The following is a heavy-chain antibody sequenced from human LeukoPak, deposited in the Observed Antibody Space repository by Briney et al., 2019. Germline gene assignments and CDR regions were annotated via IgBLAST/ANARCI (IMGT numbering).Heavy chain of an antibody. J-gene: IGHJ5*02. D-gene: IGHD1-26*01. CDR3: ARSPSGSSSRWFDP. CDR1: GDSISSSNW. CDR2: VYHSGTT. Sequence: SETLSLTCAVSGDSISSSNWWWSWVRQPPGKRLEWIGEVYHSGTTNYNPSLKSRVTLSIDKSKNQFSLKLSSVTAADTAVYYCARSPSGSSSRWFDPWGQGTLVTVSS. V-gene: IGHV4-4*02.